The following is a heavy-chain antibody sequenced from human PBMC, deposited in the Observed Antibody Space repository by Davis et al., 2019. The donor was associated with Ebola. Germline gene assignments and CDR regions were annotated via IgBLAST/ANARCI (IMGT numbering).Heavy chain of an antibody. V-gene: IGHV1-69*04. CDR2: IIPILGIA. Sequence: SVKVSCKASGGTFSSYAISWVRQAPGQGLEWMGRIIPILGIANYAQKFQGRVTITADKSTSTAYMELRSLRSDDTAVYYCARSGYGDYAVNFDYWGQGTLVTVSS. J-gene: IGHJ4*02. CDR3: ARSGYGDYAVNFDY. CDR1: GGTFSSYA. D-gene: IGHD4-17*01.